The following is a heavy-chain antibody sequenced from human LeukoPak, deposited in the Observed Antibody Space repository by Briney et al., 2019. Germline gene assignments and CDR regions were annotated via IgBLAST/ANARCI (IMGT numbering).Heavy chain of an antibody. CDR2: IYTSGST. J-gene: IGHJ4*02. CDR3: ARASYSYDINGWVPFDY. CDR1: GNSISSGDNY. D-gene: IGHD3-22*01. V-gene: IGHV4-61*02. Sequence: SETLSLTCTVTGNSISSGDNYWSWIRQPAGKGLEWIGRIYTSGSTNYNPSLKSRVTISGDTSKNQFSLRLSSVTAADTAVYYCARASYSYDINGWVPFDYWGQGTLVTVSS.